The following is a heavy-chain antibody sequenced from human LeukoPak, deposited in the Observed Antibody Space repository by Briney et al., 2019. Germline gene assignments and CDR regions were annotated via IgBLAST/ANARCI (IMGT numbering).Heavy chain of an antibody. V-gene: IGHV4-4*09. CDR2: IYTSEST. CDR1: GGSISSYY. CDR3: ARYSSGWFYYYYYMDV. J-gene: IGHJ6*03. D-gene: IGHD6-19*01. Sequence: PSETLSLTCTVSGGSISSYYWSWIRQPPGKGLEWIGYIYTSESTNYNPSLKSRVTISVDTSKNQFSLKLSSVTAADTAVYYCARYSSGWFYYYYYMDVWGKGTTVTVSS.